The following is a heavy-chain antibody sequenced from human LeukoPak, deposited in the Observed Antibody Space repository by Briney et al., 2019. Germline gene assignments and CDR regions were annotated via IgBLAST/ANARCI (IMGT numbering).Heavy chain of an antibody. V-gene: IGHV1-2*02. J-gene: IGHJ4*02. CDR2: INPNSGGT. CDR1: GYTFTDFY. Sequence: ASVKVSCKASGYTFTDFYIHWVRRAPGQGLEWMGWINPNSGGTNYAQDFQGRVTMTRDTSISTAHMELSRLRSDDTAVYYCARDLALWGQGTLVAVSS. CDR3: ARDLAL.